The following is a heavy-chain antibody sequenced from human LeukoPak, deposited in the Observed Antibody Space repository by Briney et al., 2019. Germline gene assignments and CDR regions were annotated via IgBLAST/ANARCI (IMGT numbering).Heavy chain of an antibody. Sequence: PSETLSLTCAVSGGSISGYYWSWIRQPPGPGLARIGEINHSGSTNYNPSLKSRVTISVDTAKNQFSLKLSSVTAADTAVYYCARGDCSGGSCYSSYWGQGTLVTVSS. D-gene: IGHD2-15*01. CDR1: GGSISGYY. J-gene: IGHJ4*02. CDR2: INHSGST. CDR3: ARGDCSGGSCYSSY. V-gene: IGHV4-34*01.